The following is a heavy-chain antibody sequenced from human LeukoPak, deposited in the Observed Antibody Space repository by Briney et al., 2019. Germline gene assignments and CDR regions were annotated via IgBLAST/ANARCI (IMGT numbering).Heavy chain of an antibody. CDR3: ARCYNGYDLEDY. Sequence: GGSLRLSCAVSGLTFSIYGMHWVRQAPGKGLEWVTFIRDDGSSEHYADSVKGRFTVSRDQSKNTLYLQMNSLTLDDTAVYYCARCYNGYDLEDYWGQGTLVTVSS. CDR1: GLTFSIYG. CDR2: IRDDGSSE. V-gene: IGHV3-30*02. D-gene: IGHD5-12*01. J-gene: IGHJ4*02.